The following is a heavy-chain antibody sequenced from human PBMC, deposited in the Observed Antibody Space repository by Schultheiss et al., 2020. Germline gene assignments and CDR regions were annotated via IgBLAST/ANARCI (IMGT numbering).Heavy chain of an antibody. CDR2: ISGSGGST. V-gene: IGHV3-23*01. CDR3: ASVSTGLVVLDY. CDR1: GFTFSSYA. J-gene: IGHJ4*02. D-gene: IGHD2/OR15-2a*01. Sequence: GGSLRLSCAASGFTFSSYAMSWVRQAPGKGLEWVSAISGSGGSTYYADSVKGRFTISRDNSKNTLYLQMNSLRAEDTAVYYCASVSTGLVVLDYWGQGTLVTVSS.